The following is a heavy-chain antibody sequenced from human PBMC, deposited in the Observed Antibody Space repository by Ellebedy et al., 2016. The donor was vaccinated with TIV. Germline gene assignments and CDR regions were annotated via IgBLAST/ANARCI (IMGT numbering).Heavy chain of an antibody. D-gene: IGHD3-10*01. J-gene: IGHJ3*02. V-gene: IGHV1-46*01. Sequence: AASVKVSCKASGYTFTSYYMHWVRQAPGQGLEWMGIINPSGGSTSYAQKFQGRVTMTEDTSTDTAYMELSSLRSEDTAVYYCATDKDGVDAFDIWGQGTMVTVSS. CDR1: GYTFTSYY. CDR2: INPSGGST. CDR3: ATDKDGVDAFDI.